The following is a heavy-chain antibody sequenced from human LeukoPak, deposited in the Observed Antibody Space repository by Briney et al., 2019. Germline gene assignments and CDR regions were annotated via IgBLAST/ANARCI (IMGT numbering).Heavy chain of an antibody. D-gene: IGHD1-1*01. CDR3: ARDPPTGTILSENY. V-gene: IGHV1-2*02. J-gene: IGHJ4*02. CDR1: GYTFTGYY. CDR2: INPNSGGT. Sequence: ASVKVSCKASGYTFTGYYMHWVRQAPGQGLEWMGWINPNSGGTNYAQKFQGRVTMTRDTSISTAYMELSRLRSDDTAVYYCARDPPTGTILSENYWGQGTLVTVSS.